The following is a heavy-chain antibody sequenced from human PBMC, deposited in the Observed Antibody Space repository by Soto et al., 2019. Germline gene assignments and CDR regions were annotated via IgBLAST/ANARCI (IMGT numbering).Heavy chain of an antibody. J-gene: IGHJ6*02. CDR3: ARGGYSNSGYDLNYYHYGMDV. V-gene: IGHV1-18*01. CDR2: ISAYNGNT. CDR1: GYTFTSYG. D-gene: IGHD5-12*01. Sequence: GASVKVSCKASGYTFTSYGISWVRQAPGQGLEWMGWISAYNGNTNYAQKLQGRVTMTTDTSTSTAYMELRSLRSDDTAVYYCARGGYSNSGYDLNYYHYGMDVWGQGTTVTVSS.